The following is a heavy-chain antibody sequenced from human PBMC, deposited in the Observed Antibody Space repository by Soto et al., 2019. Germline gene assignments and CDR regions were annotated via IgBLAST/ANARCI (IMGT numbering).Heavy chain of an antibody. Sequence: EVQLVESGGGLVQPGRSLRLSCAASGFTFDDYAMHWVRQAPGKGLEWVSGISWNSGSIGYADSVKGRFTISRDNAKNSLYLQMNSLGAEDTALYYCAKGHSSSWFPYIWGQGTMVTVSS. V-gene: IGHV3-9*01. CDR1: GFTFDDYA. CDR2: ISWNSGSI. J-gene: IGHJ3*02. CDR3: AKGHSSSWFPYI. D-gene: IGHD6-13*01.